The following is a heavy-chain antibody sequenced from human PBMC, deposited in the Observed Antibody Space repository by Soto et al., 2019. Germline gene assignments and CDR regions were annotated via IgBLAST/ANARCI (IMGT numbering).Heavy chain of an antibody. CDR1: GDSFTSYW. CDR3: ARHPRWIRYDTPPLGMDV. V-gene: IGHV5-10-1*01. Sequence: PVESLRISCRGSGDSFTSYWGSWVREMPGKGLEWMGRIDPSDSYTNYSPSFQGHVTISADKSISTAYLQWSSLKASDTAMYYRARHPRWIRYDTPPLGMDVWGQGTTVTVSS. D-gene: IGHD3-22*01. CDR2: IDPSDSYT. J-gene: IGHJ6*02.